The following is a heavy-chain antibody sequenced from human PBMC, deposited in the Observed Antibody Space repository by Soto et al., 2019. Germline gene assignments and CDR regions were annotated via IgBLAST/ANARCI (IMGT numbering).Heavy chain of an antibody. CDR3: ARDGPIYDILSARYFYGMDL. J-gene: IGHJ6*02. CDR1: GYTFRNYA. D-gene: IGHD3-9*01. V-gene: IGHV1-3*01. Sequence: GASVKVSCKANGYTFRNYAMHWVRQAPGQGLEWMGWINGGNGNTKYSQKFQGRVTITRDTSASTAYMELSSLRSEDTAVYYCARDGPIYDILSARYFYGMDLWGQGTTVTVSS. CDR2: INGGNGNT.